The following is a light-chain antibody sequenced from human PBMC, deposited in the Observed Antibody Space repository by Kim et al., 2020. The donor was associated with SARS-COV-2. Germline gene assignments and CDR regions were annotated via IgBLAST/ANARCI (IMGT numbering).Light chain of an antibody. Sequence: QSVLTQSPSASGTPGQRVTISCSGSSSNIGSNTVNWYQQLPGTAPKLLIYSHNQRPSGVPDRFSGSKSGTSASLAISGLQSEDETDYYCAAWNDSLNGPVFGGGTQLTVL. J-gene: IGLJ3*02. CDR3: AAWNDSLNGPV. CDR1: SSNIGSNT. V-gene: IGLV1-44*01. CDR2: SHN.